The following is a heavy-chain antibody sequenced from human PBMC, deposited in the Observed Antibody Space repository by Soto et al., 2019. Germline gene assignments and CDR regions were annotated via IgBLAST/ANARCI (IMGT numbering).Heavy chain of an antibody. J-gene: IGHJ6*02. CDR2: IYYSGST. Sequence: PSETLSLTCTVSGGSISSYYWSWIRQPPGKGLEWIGYIYYSGSTNYNPSLKSRVTISVDTSKNQFSLKLSSVTAADTAVYYCAREEAGYYGSGVFYYYGMAVWGQGTTVTVSS. CDR1: GGSISSYY. D-gene: IGHD3-10*01. V-gene: IGHV4-59*01. CDR3: AREEAGYYGSGVFYYYGMAV.